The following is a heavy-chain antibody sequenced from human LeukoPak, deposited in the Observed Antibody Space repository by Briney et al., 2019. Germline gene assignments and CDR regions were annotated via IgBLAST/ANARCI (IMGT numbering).Heavy chain of an antibody. CDR2: ISAYNGNT. V-gene: IGHV1-18*01. D-gene: IGHD2-2*01. CDR1: GYTFTSYG. CDR3: ARVVLYQPLYYYYYMDV. Sequence: ASVKVSCKASGYTFTSYGISWVRQAPGQGLEWMGWISAYNGNTNYAQKLQGRVTMTTDTSTSTAYMELRSLRSDDTAVYYCARVVLYQPLYYYYYMDVWGKGTTVTVSS. J-gene: IGHJ6*03.